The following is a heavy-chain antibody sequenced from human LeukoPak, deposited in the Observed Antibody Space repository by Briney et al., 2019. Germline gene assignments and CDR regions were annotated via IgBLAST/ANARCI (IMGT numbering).Heavy chain of an antibody. D-gene: IGHD4-11*01. CDR3: ADYMRNVHYYMDV. V-gene: IGHV4-30-4*01. J-gene: IGHJ6*03. Sequence: SETLSLTCTVSGGSISSGDYYWSWIRQPPGKGLEWIGYIYTSGSTNFNPSLRSRVAMSIDTSKNQFSLKVYSVTAADTAVYYCADYMRNVHYYMDVWGKGTTVTVSS. CDR2: IYTSGST. CDR1: GGSISSGDYY.